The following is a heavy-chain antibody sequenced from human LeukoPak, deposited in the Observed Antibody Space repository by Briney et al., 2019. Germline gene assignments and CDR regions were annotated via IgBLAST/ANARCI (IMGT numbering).Heavy chain of an antibody. V-gene: IGHV3-23*01. CDR3: AKGSITMVRGVIVFDP. CDR1: GFTFSSYG. CDR2: ISGSGGST. Sequence: PGGTLRLSCTASGFTFSSYGMSWVRQAPGKGLEWVSAISGSGGSTYYADSVKGRFTISRDNSKNTLYLQMNSLRAEDTAVYYCAKGSITMVRGVIVFDPWGQGTLVTVSS. D-gene: IGHD3-10*01. J-gene: IGHJ5*02.